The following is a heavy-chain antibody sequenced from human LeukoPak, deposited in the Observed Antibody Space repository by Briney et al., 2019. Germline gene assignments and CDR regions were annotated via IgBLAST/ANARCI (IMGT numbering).Heavy chain of an antibody. V-gene: IGHV1-8*01. D-gene: IGHD3-3*01. Sequence: GASVTVSCKASGYTFTSYDINWVRQATGQGLEGMGWMNPNSGNTGYAQKFQGRVTMTRNTSTSTAYMELSSLRSEDTAVYYCARANDFWSGYYYYYYMDVWGKGTTVTVSS. J-gene: IGHJ6*03. CDR3: ARANDFWSGYYYYYYMDV. CDR1: GYTFTSYD. CDR2: MNPNSGNT.